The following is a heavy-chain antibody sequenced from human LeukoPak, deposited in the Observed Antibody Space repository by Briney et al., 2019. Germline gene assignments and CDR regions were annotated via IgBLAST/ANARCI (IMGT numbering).Heavy chain of an antibody. V-gene: IGHV4-59*01. CDR2: IYYSGST. D-gene: IGHD6-13*01. J-gene: IGHJ5*02. CDR1: GGSISSYY. CDR3: ARGDSSSWYGASRFDP. Sequence: SETLSLTCTVSGGSISSYYWSWIRQPPGKVLEWVGYIYYSGSTNYNPSLKSRVTISVDTSKNQFSLKLSSVTAADTAVYYCARGDSSSWYGASRFDPWGQGTLVTVSS.